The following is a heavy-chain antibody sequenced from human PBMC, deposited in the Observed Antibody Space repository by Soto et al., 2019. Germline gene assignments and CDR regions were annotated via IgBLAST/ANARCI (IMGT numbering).Heavy chain of an antibody. CDR1: GYTFTTYG. Sequence: VASVKISCKASGYTFTTYGISWVRQAPGQGLEWMGWISTYSGNTNYAQKVLGRVTITTDTSTSTAYMELRSLSSAAPAVYYCARNYNSAGHVRYIDSWGQGTLVTVSS. CDR3: ARNYNSAGHVRYIDS. D-gene: IGHD3-22*01. J-gene: IGHJ4*02. CDR2: ISTYSGNT. V-gene: IGHV1-18*01.